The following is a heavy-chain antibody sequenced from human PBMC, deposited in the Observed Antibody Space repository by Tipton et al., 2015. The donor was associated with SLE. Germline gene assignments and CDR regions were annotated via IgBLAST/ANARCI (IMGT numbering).Heavy chain of an antibody. CDR1: GFTFSNFA. D-gene: IGHD6-13*01. J-gene: IGHJ4*02. Sequence: SLRLSCAASGFTFSNFAMSWVRQAPGKGLEWVSVISSGGTTYYADSVKGRFTISRDNSKNTLYLQMGSLRTEDTAVYYCADIAARGYWGQGTRVAVSS. V-gene: IGHV3-23*03. CDR2: ISSGGTT. CDR3: ADIAARGY.